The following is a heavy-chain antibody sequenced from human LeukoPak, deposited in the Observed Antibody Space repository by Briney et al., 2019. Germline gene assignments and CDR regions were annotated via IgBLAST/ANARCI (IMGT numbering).Heavy chain of an antibody. Sequence: SETLSLTCSVCGGSISSYYWSWIRQPPGKGLEWIGYIYYSGSTNYNPSLKSRVTISVDTSKTQFSLKLSSVPATDTAMYYCARDEYGSASYYRGWFDPWGQGTLVTVSS. CDR1: GGSISSYY. J-gene: IGHJ5*02. CDR3: ARDEYGSASYYRGWFDP. V-gene: IGHV4-59*01. CDR2: IYYSGST. D-gene: IGHD3-10*01.